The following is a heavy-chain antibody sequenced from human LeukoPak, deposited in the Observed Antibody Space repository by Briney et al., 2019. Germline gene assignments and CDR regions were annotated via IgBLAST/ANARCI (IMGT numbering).Heavy chain of an antibody. CDR2: INPDGSEK. D-gene: IGHD2-15*01. CDR3: ATEPGIGYAFDI. Sequence: GGSLRLSCAASGITFSNYWMSWVRQAPGKGLEWVANINPDGSEKNYTHSVKGRFTISRDNAKNSLSLQMNSLRAEDTAVYYCATEPGIGYAFDIWGQGRMVTVSS. CDR1: GITFSNYW. V-gene: IGHV3-7*01. J-gene: IGHJ3*02.